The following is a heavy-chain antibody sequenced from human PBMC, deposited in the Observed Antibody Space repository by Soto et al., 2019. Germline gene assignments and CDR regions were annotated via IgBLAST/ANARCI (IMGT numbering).Heavy chain of an antibody. V-gene: IGHV1-2*04. CDR1: GYTFTGYY. CDR3: ARDRGYCSSTSCYGYYGMDV. D-gene: IGHD2-2*01. CDR2: INPNSGGT. J-gene: IGHJ6*02. Sequence: GASVKVSCKASGYTFTGYYMHWVRQAPGQGLEWMGWINPNSGGTNYAQKFQGWVTMTRDTSISTAYMELSSVTAADTAVYYCARDRGYCSSTSCYGYYGMDVWGQGTTVTVSS.